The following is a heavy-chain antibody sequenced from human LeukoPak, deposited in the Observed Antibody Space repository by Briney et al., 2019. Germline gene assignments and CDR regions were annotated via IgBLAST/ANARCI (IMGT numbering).Heavy chain of an antibody. V-gene: IGHV3-74*03. D-gene: IGHD1/OR15-1a*01. Sequence: GGSLRLSCAASGFTFSRYWMHWVRQAPGKGLMWVSRISPDGSTTLYADSVKGRFTISRDNAKNTLYLQMNSLGAEDTAVYYCARWRNNFDYWGQGTVVTVSS. CDR2: ISPDGSTT. J-gene: IGHJ4*02. CDR1: GFTFSRYW. CDR3: ARWRNNFDY.